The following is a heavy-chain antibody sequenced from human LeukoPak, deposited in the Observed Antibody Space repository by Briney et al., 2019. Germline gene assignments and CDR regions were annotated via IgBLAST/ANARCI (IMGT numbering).Heavy chain of an antibody. CDR3: ARVLHKRNYDSSDYYGS. CDR1: GFTFSTYA. D-gene: IGHD3-22*01. Sequence: GGSLRLSCAASGFTFSTYAMHWVRQAPGKGLEWVANIKKDGSEKYYVDSVKGRFTISRDNAKNSLYLQLNSLRAEDTAVYYCARVLHKRNYDSSDYYGSWGQGTLVTVSS. CDR2: IKKDGSEK. J-gene: IGHJ5*02. V-gene: IGHV3-7*04.